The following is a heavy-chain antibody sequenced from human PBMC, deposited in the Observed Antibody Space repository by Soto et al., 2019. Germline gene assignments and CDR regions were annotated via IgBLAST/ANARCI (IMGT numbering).Heavy chain of an antibody. CDR3: TMEWFQGTFDY. D-gene: IGHD3-3*01. CDR2: IKSKTDGGTT. J-gene: IGHJ4*02. Sequence: EVQLVESGGGLVKPGGSVRLSCAASGFTFSNAWMNWVRQAPGKGLEWVGRIKSKTDGGTTDYAAPVKGSFTISTDDSKNTLYLQMNSLNTEATAVYYCTMEWFQGTFDYWGQGTLVTVS. CDR1: GFTFSNAW. V-gene: IGHV3-15*07.